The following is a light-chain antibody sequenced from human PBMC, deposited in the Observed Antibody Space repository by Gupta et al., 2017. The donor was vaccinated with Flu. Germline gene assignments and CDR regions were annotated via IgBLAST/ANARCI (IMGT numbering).Light chain of an antibody. Sequence: QAVVTQEPSLTVSPGGTVTPTCGSSTGPVTSGHYPYWFQQNPGQAPRTLIYDTKNKHSWTPARFSGSLLGGKAALTLSGAQPEDEAEYYCLLSYSGARVFGGGTKLTVL. CDR1: TGPVTSGHY. CDR2: DTK. J-gene: IGLJ3*02. V-gene: IGLV7-46*01. CDR3: LLSYSGARV.